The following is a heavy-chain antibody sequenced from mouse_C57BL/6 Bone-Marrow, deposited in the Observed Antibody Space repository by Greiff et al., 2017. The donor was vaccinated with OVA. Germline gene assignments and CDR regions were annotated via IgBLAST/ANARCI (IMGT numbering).Heavy chain of an antibody. V-gene: IGHV3-6*01. CDR2: ISYDGSN. D-gene: IGHD1-1*02. CDR1: GNSITSGYY. J-gene: IGHJ4*01. CDR3: AREVDGAMDY. Sequence: EVQLQQSGPGLVKPSQSLSLTCSVTGNSITSGYYWNWIRQFPGNKLEWMGYISYDGSNNYNPSLKNRISITRDPSKNQFFLKLNSVTTEDTATYYCAREVDGAMDYWGQGTSVTVSS.